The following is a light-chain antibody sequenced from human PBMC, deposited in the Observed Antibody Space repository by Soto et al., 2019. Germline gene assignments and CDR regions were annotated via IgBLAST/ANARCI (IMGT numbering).Light chain of an antibody. CDR3: ASWDDSLSGVL. CDR2: SNS. J-gene: IGLJ2*01. V-gene: IGLV1-47*02. Sequence: QSVLTQPPSASGTPGQRVTISCSGSSSNIGSNHVFWYQQLPGTAPKLLIYSNSQRPSGVPDRFSGSKSGTSASLASLAISGLRSEDEGDYFCASWDDSLSGVLFGGGTKVTVL. CDR1: SSNIGSNH.